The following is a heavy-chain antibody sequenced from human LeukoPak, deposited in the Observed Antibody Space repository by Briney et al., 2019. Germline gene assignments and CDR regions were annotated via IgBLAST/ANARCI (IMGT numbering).Heavy chain of an antibody. CDR2: IYYTGNT. V-gene: IGHV4-59*01. Sequence: SSETLSLTCTVSGGSISTYYWSWIRQPPGKGLEWIGYIYYTGNTNYNSSLKSRVTISVDTSKNHFSLKLSSVTAADTAVYYCARGYYDSGDFRFDYWGQGTLVTVSS. CDR3: ARGYYDSGDFRFDY. D-gene: IGHD3-22*01. J-gene: IGHJ4*02. CDR1: GGSISTYY.